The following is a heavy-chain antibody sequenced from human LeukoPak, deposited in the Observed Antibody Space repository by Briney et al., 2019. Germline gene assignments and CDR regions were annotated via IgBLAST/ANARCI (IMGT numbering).Heavy chain of an antibody. CDR2: INPNSGGT. V-gene: IGHV1-2*02. J-gene: IGHJ6*03. Sequence: ASVKVSCKASGYTFTGYYMHWVRHAPGQGLEWMGWINPNSGGTNYAQKFQGRVTMTRNTSISTAYMELSSLRSEDTAVYYCASFGITMVRGVEYYYMDVWGKGTTVTISS. D-gene: IGHD3-10*01. CDR3: ASFGITMVRGVEYYYMDV. CDR1: GYTFTGYY.